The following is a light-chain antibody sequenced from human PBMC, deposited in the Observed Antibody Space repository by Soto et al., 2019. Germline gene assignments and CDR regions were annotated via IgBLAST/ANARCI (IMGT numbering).Light chain of an antibody. J-gene: IGKJ5*01. Sequence: DIQMTQSPSSLSASVGDRVTITCRASQGIANYLAWYQHKPGKVPNLLIYAASTLQSGVPSRFSGGGSGTDFTLTISSLQPEDFAIYYCQQTYTTPEITFGQGTRLEIK. V-gene: IGKV1-27*01. CDR1: QGIANY. CDR3: QQTYTTPEIT. CDR2: AAS.